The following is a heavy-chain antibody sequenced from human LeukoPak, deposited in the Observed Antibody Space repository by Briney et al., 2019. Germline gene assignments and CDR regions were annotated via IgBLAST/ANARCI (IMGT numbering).Heavy chain of an antibody. CDR1: GYIFTSYW. CDR3: ARHVQHWSFFYFDL. Sequence: GESLKISCKGSGYIFTSYWIGWVRQLPGRALEWMGIIYPGDSDTTYRPSFQGQVTISADRSISTAYLQWSSLKASDSAMYYCARHVQHWSFFYFDLWRQGTLVTVSS. CDR2: IYPGDSDT. J-gene: IGHJ4*02. V-gene: IGHV5-51*01. D-gene: IGHD1-26*01.